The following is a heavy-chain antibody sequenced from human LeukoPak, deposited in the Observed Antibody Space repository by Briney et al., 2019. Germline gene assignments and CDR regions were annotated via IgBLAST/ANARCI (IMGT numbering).Heavy chain of an antibody. V-gene: IGHV3-33*01. CDR1: GFTFSSYG. D-gene: IGHD5-18*01. J-gene: IGHJ4*02. CDR2: IWYDGSNK. CDR3: ARAGYSYGLDY. Sequence: PGGSLRLSCAASGFTFSSYGMRWVRQAPGKGLEWVAVIWYDGSNKYYADSVKGRFTISRDNSKNTLYLQMNSLRAEDTAVYYCARAGYSYGLDYWGQGTLVTVSS.